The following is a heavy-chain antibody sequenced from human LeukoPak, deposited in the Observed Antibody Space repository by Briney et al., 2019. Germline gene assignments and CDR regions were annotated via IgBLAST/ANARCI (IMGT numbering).Heavy chain of an antibody. D-gene: IGHD3-22*01. CDR1: GGTFSSYA. J-gene: IGHJ4*02. V-gene: IGHV1-69*13. CDR3: ARDGYYDSSGYYNFDY. CDR2: IIPIFDTA. Sequence: SVKVSCKASGGTFSSYAISWVRQAPGQGLEWMGGIIPIFDTANYAQKFQGRVTITADESTSTAYMELSSLRSEDTAVYYCARDGYYDSSGYYNFDYWGQGTLVTVSS.